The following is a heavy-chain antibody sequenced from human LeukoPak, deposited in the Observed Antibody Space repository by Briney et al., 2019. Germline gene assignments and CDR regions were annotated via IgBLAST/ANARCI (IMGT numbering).Heavy chain of an antibody. CDR2: ISGSGLTT. D-gene: IGHD3-22*01. CDR3: AKGYLYDSSAYYFDY. J-gene: IGHJ4*02. CDR1: GFTFSGYA. Sequence: GGSLRLSCAASGFTFSGYAMSWVRQAPGKGLEWVSGISGSGLTTYYADSVKVRFTISRDNSKNTLYLQMNSLRDEDTAVYYCAKGYLYDSSAYYFDYWGQGTLVTVSS. V-gene: IGHV3-23*01.